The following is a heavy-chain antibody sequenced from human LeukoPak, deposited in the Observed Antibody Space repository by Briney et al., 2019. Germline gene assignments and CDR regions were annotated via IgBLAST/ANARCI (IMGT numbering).Heavy chain of an antibody. CDR3: ARGNYYMDV. CDR1: GGSISSGSYY. V-gene: IGHV4-61*02. J-gene: IGHJ6*03. Sequence: SETLSLTCTASGGSISSGSYYWSWIRQPAGKGLEWIGRIYTSGSTNYNPSLKSRVTISVDTSKNQSSLKLSSVTAADTAVYYCARGNYYMDVWGKGTTVTVSS. CDR2: IYTSGST.